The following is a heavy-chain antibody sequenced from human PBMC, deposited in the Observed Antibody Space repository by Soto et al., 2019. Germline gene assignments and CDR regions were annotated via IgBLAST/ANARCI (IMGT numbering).Heavy chain of an antibody. D-gene: IGHD3-10*01. CDR3: ARRLIDYGDYYYGMDV. V-gene: IGHV3-49*04. CDR1: GFVFGDYA. Sequence: GGSLRLSCTTSGFVFGDYAMTWVRQAPGKGLEWVGFIRNLAYGGTTDYAASVKGRFTISGEESKSIVYLQMNSLKIEDTAVYYCARRLIDYGDYYYGMDVWGQGTTVTVSS. CDR2: IRNLAYGGTT. J-gene: IGHJ6*02.